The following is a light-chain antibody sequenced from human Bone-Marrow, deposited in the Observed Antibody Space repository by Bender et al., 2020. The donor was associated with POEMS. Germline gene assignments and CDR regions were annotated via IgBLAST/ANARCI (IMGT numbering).Light chain of an antibody. CDR2: EVT. Sequence: QSVLTQPPSASGTTGQRVTISCSGSSSNIGTNPVNWYQQLPGTAPKLVIYEVTKRPSGVPDRFSGSKSGNTASLTVSGLQAEDEADYYCSSYAASNTYVLFGGGTKLTVL. J-gene: IGLJ2*01. V-gene: IGLV1-44*01. CDR1: SSNIGTNP. CDR3: SSYAASNTYVL.